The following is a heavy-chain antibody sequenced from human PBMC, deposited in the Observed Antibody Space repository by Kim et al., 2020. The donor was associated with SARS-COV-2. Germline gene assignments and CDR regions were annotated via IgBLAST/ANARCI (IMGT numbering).Heavy chain of an antibody. CDR1: GGSISSSSYY. Sequence: SETLSLTCIVSGGSISSSSYYWGWIRQPPGKGLEWIGNVYYSGSTYYNPSLKSRATMSVDTSKNHFSLKLRSVTAADTAVYYCARSTSSWPYYIMDVWGQGATFTVSS. J-gene: IGHJ6*02. V-gene: IGHV4-39*01. D-gene: IGHD6-13*01. CDR3: ARSTSSWPYYIMDV. CDR2: VYYSGST.